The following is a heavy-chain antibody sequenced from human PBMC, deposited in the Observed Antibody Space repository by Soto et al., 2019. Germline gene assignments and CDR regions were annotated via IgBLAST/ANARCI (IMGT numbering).Heavy chain of an antibody. J-gene: IGHJ4*02. V-gene: IGHV4-30-2*01. CDR3: ARVPPGAGSGVPDY. D-gene: IGHD2-15*01. CDR1: GGSISSGGYP. Sequence: PSETLSLTCAVSGGSISSGGYPWSWIRQPPGKGLEWIGYIYHSGSTYYNPSLKSRVTISVDRSKNQFSLKLSSVTAADTAVYYCARVPPGAGSGVPDYWGQGTLVTVSS. CDR2: IYHSGST.